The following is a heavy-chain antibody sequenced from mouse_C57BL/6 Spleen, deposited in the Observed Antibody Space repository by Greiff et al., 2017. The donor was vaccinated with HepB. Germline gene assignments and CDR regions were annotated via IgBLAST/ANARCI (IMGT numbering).Heavy chain of an antibody. CDR1: GYAFSSSW. J-gene: IGHJ4*01. CDR3: ARIYYDYVYYAMDY. V-gene: IGHV1-82*01. D-gene: IGHD2-4*01. Sequence: VKLQESGPELVKPGASVKISCKASGYAFSSSWMNWVKQRPGKGLEWIGRIYPGDGDTNYNGKFKGKATLTADKSSSTAYMQLSSLTSEDSAVYFCARIYYDYVYYAMDYWGQGTSVTVSS. CDR2: IYPGDGDT.